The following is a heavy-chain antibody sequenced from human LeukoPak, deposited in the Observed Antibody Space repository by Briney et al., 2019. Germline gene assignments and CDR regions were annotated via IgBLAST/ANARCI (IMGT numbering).Heavy chain of an antibody. D-gene: IGHD6-13*01. Sequence: SETLSLTCTVSGGSISSYYWSWIRQPAGKGLEWIGRIYTSGSTNYNPSLKSRVTVSLDTSKNQFSLKLNSVTAADTAVYYCARGGGMRSWYDFDYWGQGTLVTVSS. CDR3: ARGGGMRSWYDFDY. CDR1: GGSISSYY. J-gene: IGHJ4*02. V-gene: IGHV4-4*07. CDR2: IYTSGST.